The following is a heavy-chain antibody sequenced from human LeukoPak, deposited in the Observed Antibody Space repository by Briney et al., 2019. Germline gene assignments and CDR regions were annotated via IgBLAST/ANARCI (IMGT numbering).Heavy chain of an antibody. CDR3: ARWEYYYDTHYYYYYYGMDV. Sequence: GASVKVSCKASGGTFSSYAISWVRQAPGQGLEWMGGIIPILGTANYAQKFQGRVTITADESTSTAYMELSSLRSEDTAVYYCARWEYYYDTHYYYYYYGMDVWGQGTTVTVSS. V-gene: IGHV1-69*13. CDR1: GGTFSSYA. J-gene: IGHJ6*02. D-gene: IGHD3-22*01. CDR2: IIPILGTA.